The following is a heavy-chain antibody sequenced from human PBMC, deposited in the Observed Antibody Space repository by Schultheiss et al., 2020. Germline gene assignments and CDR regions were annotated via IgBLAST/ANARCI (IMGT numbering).Heavy chain of an antibody. J-gene: IGHJ3*02. CDR1: GDSVSSNSAA. V-gene: IGHV6-1*01. CDR2: TYYRSKWYN. CDR3: ARAPTPYIVVVVAATDAFDI. D-gene: IGHD2-15*01. Sequence: SETLSLTCAISGDSVSSNSAAWNWIRQSPSRGLEWLGRTYYRSKWYNDYAVSVKSRITINPDTSKNQFSLQLNSVTPEDTAVYYCARAPTPYIVVVVAATDAFDIWGKGTM.